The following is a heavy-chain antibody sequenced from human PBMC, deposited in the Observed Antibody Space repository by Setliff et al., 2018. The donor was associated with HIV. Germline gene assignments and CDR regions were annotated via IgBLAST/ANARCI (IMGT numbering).Heavy chain of an antibody. CDR1: GYAISSSGYY. J-gene: IGHJ3*02. CDR2: IYHSGST. V-gene: IGHV4-38-2*01. CDR3: ARGPHTSSWYGGYAFDI. Sequence: SETLSLTCAVSGYAISSSGYYWGWIRQPPGKGLEWIGSIYHSGSTYYNPSLKSRVTLSVDTSKNQFSLKLSSVTAADTAMYYCARGPHTSSWYGGYAFDIWGQGTMVTVSS. D-gene: IGHD6-13*01.